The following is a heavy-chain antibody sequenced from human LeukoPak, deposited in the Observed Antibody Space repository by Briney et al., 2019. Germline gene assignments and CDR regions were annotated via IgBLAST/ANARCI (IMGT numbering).Heavy chain of an antibody. V-gene: IGHV4-4*02. CDR3: ADSSSWPYYYYYMDV. CDR2: IYHSGST. Sequence: PSETLSLTCAVSGGSISSSNWWSWVRQPPGKGLEWIGEIYHSGSTNYNPSLKSRVTISVDTSKNQFSLKLSSVTAADTAVYARADSSSWPYYYYYMDVWGKGTTVTISS. CDR1: GGSISSSNW. D-gene: IGHD6-13*01. J-gene: IGHJ6*03.